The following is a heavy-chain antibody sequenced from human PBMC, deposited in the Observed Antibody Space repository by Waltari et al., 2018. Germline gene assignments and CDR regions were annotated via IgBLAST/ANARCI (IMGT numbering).Heavy chain of an antibody. D-gene: IGHD5-12*01. Sequence: EVQLVESGGGLVKPGGSLRLSCSASGFTFSSYSMNWVRQAPGKGLEWVSSISSSSYIYYADSVKGRFTISRDNAKNSLYLQMNSLRAEDTAVYYCARGVGRDGYNYFDYWGQGTLVTVSS. CDR1: GFTFSSYS. V-gene: IGHV3-21*01. CDR2: ISSSSYI. J-gene: IGHJ4*02. CDR3: ARGVGRDGYNYFDY.